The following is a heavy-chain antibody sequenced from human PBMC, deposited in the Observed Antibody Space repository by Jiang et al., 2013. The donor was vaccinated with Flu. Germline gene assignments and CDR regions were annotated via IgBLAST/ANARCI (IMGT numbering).Heavy chain of an antibody. D-gene: IGHD2/OR15-2a*01. Sequence: GSGLVKPSETLSLTCTVSGGSMSSYYWSWIRQPPGKGLEWIGYISYSDVYSTGSTNYNPSLQSRVSISVDTSKNQFSLTMSSVTAADTAIYYCARHLTYHFDYWGQGTLVTVSS. J-gene: IGHJ4*01. V-gene: IGHV4-59*08. CDR3: ARHLTYHFDY. CDR2: ISYSDVYSTGST. CDR1: GGSMSSYY.